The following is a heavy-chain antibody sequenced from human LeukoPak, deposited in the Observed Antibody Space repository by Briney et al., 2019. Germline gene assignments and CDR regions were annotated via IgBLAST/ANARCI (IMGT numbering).Heavy chain of an antibody. CDR1: GGSISSSSYY. J-gene: IGHJ4*02. V-gene: IGHV4-39*01. CDR2: IYYSGST. CDR3: ARIVGATPGAFDY. D-gene: IGHD1-26*01. Sequence: PSETLSLTCTVSGGSISSSSYYWGWIRQPPGKGLEWIGSIYYSGSTYYNPSLKSRVTISVDTSKNQFSLKLSSVTAADTAVYYCARIVGATPGAFDYWGQGTLVTVSS.